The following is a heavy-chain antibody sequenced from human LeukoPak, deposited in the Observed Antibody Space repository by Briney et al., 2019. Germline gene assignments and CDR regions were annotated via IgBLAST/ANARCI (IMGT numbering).Heavy chain of an antibody. J-gene: IGHJ4*02. V-gene: IGHV4-59*08. CDR3: AGRSAWYDY. CDR1: GGSIRRYY. D-gene: IGHD6-19*01. CDR2: LYYSGST. Sequence: SETLSLTCTVSGGSIRRYYWSWIRQPPGKGLEWIGYLYYSGSTTFNPSLQNRVTISADTSKNQFSLRLNSVIAADTAVYYCAGRSAWYDYWGQGTLVTVTS.